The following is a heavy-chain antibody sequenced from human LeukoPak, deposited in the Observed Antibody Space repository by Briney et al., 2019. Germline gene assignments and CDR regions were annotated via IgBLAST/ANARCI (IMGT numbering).Heavy chain of an antibody. J-gene: IGHJ4*02. CDR3: ARQGLRYFDWLLNHFDY. CDR1: GGSISSSSYY. CDR2: IYYSGST. Sequence: ASETLSLTCTVSGGSISSSSYYWGWIRQPPGKGLEWIGSIYYSGSTYYNPSLKSRVTISVDTSKNQFSLKLSSVTAADTAVYYCARQGLRYFDWLLNHFDYWGQGTLVTVSS. D-gene: IGHD3-9*01. V-gene: IGHV4-39*01.